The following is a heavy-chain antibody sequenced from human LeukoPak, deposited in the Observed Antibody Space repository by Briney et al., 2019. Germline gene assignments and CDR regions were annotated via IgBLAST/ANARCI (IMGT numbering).Heavy chain of an antibody. CDR2: INPSGGIT. D-gene: IGHD3-10*01. J-gene: IGHJ6*03. V-gene: IGHV1-46*01. CDR1: GYTFTSYY. CDR3: AREYLGEFSTVREVIIRGYYYYMDV. Sequence: VASVKVSCKASGYTFTSYYMHWVRQAPGQGLEWMGIINPSGGITSYAQKFQGRVTMTRDTSTSTVYMELSSLRSEDTAVYYCAREYLGEFSTVREVIIRGYYYYMDVWGKGTTVTISS.